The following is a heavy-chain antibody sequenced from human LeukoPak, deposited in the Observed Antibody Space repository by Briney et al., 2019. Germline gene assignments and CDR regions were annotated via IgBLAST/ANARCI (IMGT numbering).Heavy chain of an antibody. V-gene: IGHV3-21*01. CDR1: GLSFSRYT. J-gene: IGHJ5*02. CDR3: ARDQVVTPPGTFDP. CDR2: ISGTSTDI. D-gene: IGHD2-21*02. Sequence: PGRSLRLSCAASGLSFSRYTLNWVRQAPGKGLEWISSISGTSTDIYYADSVKGRFTISRDNAKNSLYLQMNGLRVEDTAVYYCARDQVVTPPGTFDPWGQGTLVTVSS.